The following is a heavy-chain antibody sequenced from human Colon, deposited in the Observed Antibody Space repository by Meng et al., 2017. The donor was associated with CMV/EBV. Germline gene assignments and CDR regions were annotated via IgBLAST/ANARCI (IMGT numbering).Heavy chain of an antibody. J-gene: IGHJ4*02. CDR2: INPNMGGT. CDR3: ARAGDDYFDF. Sequence: KVSCKTSGYTFTGYKIHWVRQAPGQGLEWMGWINPNMGGTTYAQKFQGRVTVTRDTSISTAYMELNSLRSDDTAVYYCARAGDDYFDFWGQGTLVTVS. D-gene: IGHD5-24*01. V-gene: IGHV1-2*02. CDR1: GYTFTGYK.